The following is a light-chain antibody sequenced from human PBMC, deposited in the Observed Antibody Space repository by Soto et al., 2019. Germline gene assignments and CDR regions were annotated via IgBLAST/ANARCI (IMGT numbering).Light chain of an antibody. CDR1: QSISSW. V-gene: IGKV1-5*03. J-gene: IGKJ1*01. Sequence: DIQMTQYPSTLSASVGDRVTITCRASQSISSWLAWYQQKPGKAPKLLIYKASSLESGVPSRFSGSGSGTEFSLTISSLQPDDFATYYCQQYNNYSPWTFGQGTKVEIK. CDR2: KAS. CDR3: QQYNNYSPWT.